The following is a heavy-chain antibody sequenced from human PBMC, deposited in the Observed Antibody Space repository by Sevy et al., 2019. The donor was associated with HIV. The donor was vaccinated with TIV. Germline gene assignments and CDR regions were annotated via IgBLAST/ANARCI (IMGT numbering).Heavy chain of an antibody. D-gene: IGHD3-22*01. V-gene: IGHV3-23*01. CDR3: AKSSGYHGTSGYPSDI. J-gene: IGHJ4*02. CDR2: ISGGGEST. CDR1: GFTFDNYA. Sequence: GGSLRLSCVVSGFTFDNYAMSWVRQAPGKGLEWVSAISGGGESTYHADSVKGRFTISRDNPKNVMYLQMNSLRVEDTAVYYCAKSSGYHGTSGYPSDIWGQGALVTVSS.